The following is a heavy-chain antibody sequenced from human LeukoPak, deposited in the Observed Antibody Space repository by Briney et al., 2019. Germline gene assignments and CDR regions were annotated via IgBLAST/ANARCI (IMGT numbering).Heavy chain of an antibody. D-gene: IGHD3-16*01. CDR1: GFTFSSYA. CDR3: ARDKIGGPTLLDY. Sequence: GGSLRLSCAASGFTFSSYAMHWVRQAPGKGLEWVAVISYDGSNKYYADSVKGRFSISRDNSKNTLYLQMNSLRAEDTAVYYCARDKIGGPTLLDYWGQGTLVTVSS. J-gene: IGHJ4*02. V-gene: IGHV3-30*04. CDR2: ISYDGSNK.